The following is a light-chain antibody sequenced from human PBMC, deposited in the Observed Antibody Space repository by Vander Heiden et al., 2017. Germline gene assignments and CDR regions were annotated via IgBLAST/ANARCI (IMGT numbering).Light chain of an antibody. Sequence: DIQMTHSPSSLSLSLGDRVTITCRTSQNISNFLNWYQQKPGKAPKLLIYAASSLQSGVPSRFSGSGSGTDFTLTISRLQPEDFATYYCQQTDSTPLTFGGGTKVEIK. CDR3: QQTDSTPLT. CDR1: QNISNF. V-gene: IGKV1-39*01. J-gene: IGKJ4*01. CDR2: AAS.